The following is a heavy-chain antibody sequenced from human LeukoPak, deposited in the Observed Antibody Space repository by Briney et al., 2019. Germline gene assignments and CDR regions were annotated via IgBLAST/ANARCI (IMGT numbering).Heavy chain of an antibody. CDR1: GGTFSSYA. V-gene: IGHV1-69*13. Sequence: GASVKVSCNASGGTFSSYAISWVRQAPGQGLEWMGGIIPIFGTANYAQKFQGRVTITADESTSTAYMELSSLRSEDTAVYYCARAPPLAYCGGDCYSDAFDIWGQGTMVTVSS. CDR3: ARAPPLAYCGGDCYSDAFDI. J-gene: IGHJ3*02. D-gene: IGHD2-21*02. CDR2: IIPIFGTA.